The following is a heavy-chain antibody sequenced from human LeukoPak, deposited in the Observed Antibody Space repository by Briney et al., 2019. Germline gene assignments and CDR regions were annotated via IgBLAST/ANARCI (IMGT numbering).Heavy chain of an antibody. CDR1: EYTLTELS. D-gene: IGHD3-22*01. Sequence: ASVKVSCKVSEYTLTELSMHWVRQAPEKGLEWMGRFDPEDGEAIYAQNFQGRVTMTEDTSTDTAYMELSSLRSEDTAVYYCATLKYDSTTYYYVQAFDYWGQGTLVTVSS. CDR3: ATLKYDSTTYYYVQAFDY. V-gene: IGHV1-24*01. CDR2: FDPEDGEA. J-gene: IGHJ4*02.